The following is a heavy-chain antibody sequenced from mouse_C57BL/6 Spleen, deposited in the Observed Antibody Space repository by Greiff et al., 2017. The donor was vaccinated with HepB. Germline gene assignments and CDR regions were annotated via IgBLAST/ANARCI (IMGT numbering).Heavy chain of an antibody. CDR1: GYSITSGYY. Sequence: DVQLQESGPGLVKPSQSLSLTCSVTGYSITSGYYWNWIRQFPGNKLEWMGYISYDGSNNYNPSLKNRISITRDTSKNQFFLKLNSVTTEDTATYYCARGDYGNYVDAMDYWGQGTSVTVSS. CDR2: ISYDGSN. V-gene: IGHV3-6*01. CDR3: ARGDYGNYVDAMDY. D-gene: IGHD2-1*01. J-gene: IGHJ4*01.